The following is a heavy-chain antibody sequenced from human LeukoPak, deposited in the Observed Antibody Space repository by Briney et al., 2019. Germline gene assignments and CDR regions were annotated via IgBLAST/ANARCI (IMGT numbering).Heavy chain of an antibody. J-gene: IGHJ6*03. D-gene: IGHD2-2*01. Sequence: GGSLRLSCAASGFTFSNYELNWVRQAPGKGLEWVSYISSSGSIIYYADSVKGRFTISRDDAKNSLYLQMNSLRAEDTAVYYCAKDGVICSSTSCDYYYYMDVWGKGTTVTVSS. CDR2: ISSSGSII. CDR3: AKDGVICSSTSCDYYYYMDV. V-gene: IGHV3-48*03. CDR1: GFTFSNYE.